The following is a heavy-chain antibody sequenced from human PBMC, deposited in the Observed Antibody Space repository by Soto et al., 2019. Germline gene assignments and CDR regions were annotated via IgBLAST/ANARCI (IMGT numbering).Heavy chain of an antibody. Sequence: GGSLRLSCAASGFTFSSNAMTWVRQAPGKGLEWVSGISGNGGSTYYADSVRGRFTISRDNSKNTLYLQMNSLRAEDTAVYYCAKDRVYLFYGPWFAPWGQGTLVTVSS. CDR1: GFTFSSNA. CDR3: AKDRVYLFYGPWFAP. CDR2: ISGNGGST. D-gene: IGHD3-10*01. J-gene: IGHJ5*02. V-gene: IGHV3-23*01.